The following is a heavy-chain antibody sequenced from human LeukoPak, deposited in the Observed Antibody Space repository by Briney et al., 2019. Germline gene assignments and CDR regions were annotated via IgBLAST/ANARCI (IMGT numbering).Heavy chain of an antibody. J-gene: IGHJ2*01. Sequence: GGSLRLSCAASGFTFNSYWMHWVRQAPGKGLVWVSPINADGTVTTYADSVQGRFTISRDNAKSTLYLQMNSLRAEDTAVYYCVRDSPSGFFDLWGRGTLVTVSS. CDR2: INADGTVT. V-gene: IGHV3-74*01. CDR3: VRDSPSGFFDL. CDR1: GFTFNSYW. D-gene: IGHD6-19*01.